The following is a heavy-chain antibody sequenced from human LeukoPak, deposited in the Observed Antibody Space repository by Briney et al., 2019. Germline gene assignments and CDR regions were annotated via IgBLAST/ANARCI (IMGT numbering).Heavy chain of an antibody. J-gene: IGHJ5*02. Sequence: PGGSLRLSCAASGFTFSSYSMNWVRQAPGKGVEWVSSISSSSSYIYYADSVKGRFTISRDNAKNSLYLQMNSLRAEDTAVYYCARESGNNWFDLWGQGTLVTVSS. V-gene: IGHV3-21*01. D-gene: IGHD3-10*01. CDR2: ISSSSSYI. CDR1: GFTFSSYS. CDR3: ARESGNNWFDL.